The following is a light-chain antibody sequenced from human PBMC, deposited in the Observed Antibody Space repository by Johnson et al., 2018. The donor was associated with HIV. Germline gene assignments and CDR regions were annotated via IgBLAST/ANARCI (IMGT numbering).Light chain of an antibody. CDR2: ENN. CDR3: GTWDSSLSAGGYV. J-gene: IGLJ1*01. CDR1: SSNIGNNY. Sequence: QSVLTQPTSVSAAPGQKVTISCSGSSSNIGNNYVSWYQQLPGTAPKLLIYENNKRPSGIPDRFSGSKSGTSATLGITGLQTGDEADYYCGTWDSSLSAGGYVFGAGTKITVL. V-gene: IGLV1-51*02.